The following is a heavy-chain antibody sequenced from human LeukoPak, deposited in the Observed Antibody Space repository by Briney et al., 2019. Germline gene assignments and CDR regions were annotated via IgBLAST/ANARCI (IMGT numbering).Heavy chain of an antibody. CDR1: GGSFSGYY. CDR3: ARGSVPFDI. V-gene: IGHV4-34*01. Sequence: SETLSLTCAAYGGSFSGYYWSWIRQPPGKGLEWIGEINHSGSTNYNPSLKSRVTISVDTSKNQFSLKLSSVTAADTAVYYCARGSVPFDIWGQGTMVTVSS. D-gene: IGHD6-6*01. J-gene: IGHJ3*02. CDR2: INHSGST.